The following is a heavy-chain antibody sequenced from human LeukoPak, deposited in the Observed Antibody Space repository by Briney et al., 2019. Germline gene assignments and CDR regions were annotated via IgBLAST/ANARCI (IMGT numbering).Heavy chain of an antibody. J-gene: IGHJ4*02. CDR1: GYTFTNNF. CDR2: INPSGDNT. Sequence: ASVKVSCKASGYTFTNNFMHWVRQAPGQGLEWMGIINPSGDNTWYAQKFQGRVTMTRDMATSTDYMELSSLRSEDTAVYYCASNQVGATAEFDYWGQGTLVTVSS. V-gene: IGHV1-46*01. D-gene: IGHD1-26*01. CDR3: ASNQVGATAEFDY.